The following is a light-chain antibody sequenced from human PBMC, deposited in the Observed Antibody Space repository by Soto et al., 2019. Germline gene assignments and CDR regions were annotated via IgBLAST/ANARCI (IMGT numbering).Light chain of an antibody. J-gene: IGLJ2*01. CDR3: SAYAGLNNVV. CDR2: EVN. V-gene: IGLV2-8*01. CDR1: SSDVGGYKY. Sequence: QSVLTQPPSASGSPGQSVTISCTGTSSDVGGYKYVSWYQQKSGKAPKLIIYEVNERPSGVPDRFSGSKSDNTASLTVSGLQAEDEADYYCSAYAGLNNVVFGGGTQLTVL.